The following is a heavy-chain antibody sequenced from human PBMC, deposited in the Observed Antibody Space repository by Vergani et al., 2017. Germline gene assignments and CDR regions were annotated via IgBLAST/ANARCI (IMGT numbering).Heavy chain of an antibody. CDR1: GGSFSGYY. J-gene: IGHJ6*02. V-gene: IGHV4-34*01. D-gene: IGHD3-10*01. Sequence: QVQLQQWGAGLLKPSETLSLTCAVYGGSFSGYYWSWIRQPPGKGLEWSGEINHSGSTNYNPSLKSRVTISVDTSKIQFSLKLRSVTDADTAVYYCARKVMGLWFGELDYGMDVWGQGTTVTVSS. CDR2: INHSGST. CDR3: ARKVMGLWFGELDYGMDV.